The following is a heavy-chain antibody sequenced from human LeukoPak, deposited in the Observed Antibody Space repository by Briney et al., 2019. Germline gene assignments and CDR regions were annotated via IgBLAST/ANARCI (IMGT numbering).Heavy chain of an antibody. Sequence: ASVKVSFKASGYTFTVYYMHWVRQAPGKGLEWMGWINPNSGDTNYAQEFQGRVTMTRDTSIRTVYMELSRLRSDDTAVYYCARHFNLKGFDSWGQGTLITVSS. V-gene: IGHV1-2*02. CDR2: INPNSGDT. D-gene: IGHD3-9*01. J-gene: IGHJ4*02. CDR1: GYTFTVYY. CDR3: ARHFNLKGFDS.